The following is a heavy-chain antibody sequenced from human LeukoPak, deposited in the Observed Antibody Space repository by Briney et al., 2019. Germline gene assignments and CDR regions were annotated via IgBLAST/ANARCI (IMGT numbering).Heavy chain of an antibody. CDR3: AREGIARSFYYYYYMDV. V-gene: IGHV1-2*02. CDR2: INPNSGGT. J-gene: IGHJ6*03. Sequence: ASVKVSCKASGYTFTGYYMHWVRQAPGQGLEWMGWINPNSGGTNYAQKFQGRVTITRNTSISTAYMELSSLRSEDTAVYYCAREGIARSFYYYYYMDVWGKGTTVTVSS. D-gene: IGHD6-13*01. CDR1: GYTFTGYY.